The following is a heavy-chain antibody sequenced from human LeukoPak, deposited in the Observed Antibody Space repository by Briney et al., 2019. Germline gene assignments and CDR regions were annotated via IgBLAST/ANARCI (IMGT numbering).Heavy chain of an antibody. D-gene: IGHD5-24*01. CDR3: ARGFSYNHFDY. CDR2: IKSDGSAT. V-gene: IGHV3-74*01. J-gene: IGHJ4*02. CDR1: GFTFRTYW. Sequence: GGSLRLSCAASGFTFRTYWMHWVRQAPGKGLVWVSHIKSDGSATTYADSVKGRFTISRDNAKNTLYLQMNSLRAEDTAVYYCARGFSYNHFDYWGQGTLVTVSS.